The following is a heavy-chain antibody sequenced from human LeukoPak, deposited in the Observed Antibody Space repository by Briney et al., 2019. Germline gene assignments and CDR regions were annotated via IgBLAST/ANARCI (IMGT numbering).Heavy chain of an antibody. CDR2: IYYSGST. V-gene: IGHV4-59*08. D-gene: IGHD3-10*01. CDR1: GGSISSYY. J-gene: IGHJ3*02. Sequence: SETLSLTCTVSGGSISSYYWSWIRQPPGKGLEWIGYIYYSGSTNYNPSLKSRVTISVDTSKNQFSLKLSSVTAADTAVYYCAVYGSGPDAFDIWGQGTMVTVSS. CDR3: AVYGSGPDAFDI.